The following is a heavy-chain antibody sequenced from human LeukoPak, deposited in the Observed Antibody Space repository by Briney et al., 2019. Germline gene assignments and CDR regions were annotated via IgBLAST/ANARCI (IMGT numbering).Heavy chain of an antibody. Sequence: GGSLRLSCAASGFTFSSYAMSWVRQAPGKGQEWVSAISGSGGSTYYADSVKGRFTISRDNSKNTLYLQMNSLRAEDTAVYYCAKDLGSTSSGVNWFDPWGQGTLVTVSS. CDR3: AKDLGSTSSGVNWFDP. V-gene: IGHV3-23*01. J-gene: IGHJ5*02. CDR2: ISGSGGST. D-gene: IGHD2-2*01. CDR1: GFTFSSYA.